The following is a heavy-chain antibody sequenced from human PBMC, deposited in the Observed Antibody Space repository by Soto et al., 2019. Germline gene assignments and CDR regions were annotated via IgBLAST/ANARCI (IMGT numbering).Heavy chain of an antibody. CDR3: ARGLDYGGKFDY. CDR2: ISNSVSYI. CDR1: GFTFSSYS. Sequence: EVQLVESGGGLVKPGGSLRLSCAASGFTFSSYSMNWVRQAPGTGLEWVSSISNSVSYIYYAGSAKGRFTISRDNAKNSLYLQMSSLSDEDTALYYCARGLDYGGKFDYWGQGTLVTVSS. V-gene: IGHV3-21*01. D-gene: IGHD4-17*01. J-gene: IGHJ4*02.